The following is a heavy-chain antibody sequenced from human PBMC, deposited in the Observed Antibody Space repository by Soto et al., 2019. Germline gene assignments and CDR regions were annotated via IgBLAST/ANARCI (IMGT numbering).Heavy chain of an antibody. Sequence: QVQLVESGGGVVQPGRSLRLSCAASGFTFSSYAMHWVRQAPGKGLEWVSVISHDGNIQYFAASVKGRFTISRDSSKNTLYPQMNSLRPEDTAVYYCARENRPMDVWGQGTTVTVSS. CDR1: GFTFSSYA. CDR2: ISHDGNIQ. CDR3: ARENRPMDV. V-gene: IGHV3-30-3*01. J-gene: IGHJ6*02.